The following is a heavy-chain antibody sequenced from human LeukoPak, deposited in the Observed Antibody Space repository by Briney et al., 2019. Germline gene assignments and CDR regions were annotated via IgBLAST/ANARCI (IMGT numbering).Heavy chain of an antibody. CDR1: GGSFSGYY. CDR2: INHSGST. Sequence: SETLSLTCAVYGGSFSGYYWSWIRQPPGKGLEWIGEINHSGSTNYNPSLKSRVTISVDTSKNQFSLKLSSVTAADTAVYYCARGPYSSSWNWFDPWGQGTLVTVPS. J-gene: IGHJ5*02. V-gene: IGHV4-34*01. CDR3: ARGPYSSSWNWFDP. D-gene: IGHD6-13*01.